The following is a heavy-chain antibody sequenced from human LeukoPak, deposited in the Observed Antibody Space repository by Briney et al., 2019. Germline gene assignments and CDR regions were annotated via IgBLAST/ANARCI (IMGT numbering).Heavy chain of an antibody. Sequence: GASVKVSCKASGYTFTSYDINWVRQATGQGLEWMVWMNPNSGNTGYAQKFQGRVTMTRNTSISTAYMELTSLTSDAAAVYYCPRGFYYDSSGYYAFDIWGQGTMVTVSS. J-gene: IGHJ3*02. CDR2: MNPNSGNT. D-gene: IGHD3-22*01. CDR3: PRGFYYDSSGYYAFDI. V-gene: IGHV1-8*01. CDR1: GYTFTSYD.